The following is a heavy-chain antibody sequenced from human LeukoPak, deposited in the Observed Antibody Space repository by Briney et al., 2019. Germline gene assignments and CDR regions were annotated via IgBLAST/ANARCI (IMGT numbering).Heavy chain of an antibody. J-gene: IGHJ4*02. V-gene: IGHV3-23*01. D-gene: IGHD3-22*01. CDR3: ANSIQDNYYDSSGLY. CDR2: ISGSGGST. CDR1: GFTFSSYG. Sequence: GGSLRLSCAASGFTFSSYGTSWVRQAPGKGLEWVSAISGSGGSTYYADSVKGRFTISRDNSKNTLYLQMNSLRAEDTAVYYCANSIQDNYYDSSGLYWGQGTLVTVSS.